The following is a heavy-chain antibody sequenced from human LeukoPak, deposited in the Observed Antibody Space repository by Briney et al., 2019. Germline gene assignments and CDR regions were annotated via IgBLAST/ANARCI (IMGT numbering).Heavy chain of an antibody. V-gene: IGHV3-74*01. J-gene: IGHJ4*02. CDR1: GFTFSRYW. D-gene: IGHD5-24*01. CDR3: PIDDGYIPDY. Sequence: PGGSLRLSCAAWGFTFSRYWMHWVRHATGKGGLFFSRINFDGSSTRYADSVKRLFTLSRDNAKNTLYLQMNSLRAEDTAVYYCPIDDGYIPDYWGQGTLVTVSS. CDR2: INFDGSST.